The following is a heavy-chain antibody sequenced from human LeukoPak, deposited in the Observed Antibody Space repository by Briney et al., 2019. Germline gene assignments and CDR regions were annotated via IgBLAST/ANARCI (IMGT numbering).Heavy chain of an antibody. CDR1: GGSISSSSYY. CDR3: ARALPYYYYYMDV. V-gene: IGHV4-61*05. J-gene: IGHJ6*03. CDR2: IYYSGST. Sequence: PSETLSLTCTVSGGSISSSSYYWGWIRQPPGKGLEWIGYIYYSGSTNYNPSLKSRVTISVDTSKNQFSLKLSSVTAADTAVYYCARALPYYYYYMDVWGKGTTVTVSS.